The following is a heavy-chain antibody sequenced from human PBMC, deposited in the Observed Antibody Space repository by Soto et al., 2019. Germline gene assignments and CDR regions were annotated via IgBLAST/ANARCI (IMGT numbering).Heavy chain of an antibody. Sequence: GSLRLSCAASGFTFSSYAMSWVRQAPGKGLEWVSAISGSGGSTYYADSVKGRFTISRDNSKNTLYLQMNSLRAEDTAVYYCAKGVHGVTMIVVVTFPFDYWGQGTLVTVSS. D-gene: IGHD3-22*01. CDR3: AKGVHGVTMIVVVTFPFDY. CDR1: GFTFSSYA. J-gene: IGHJ4*02. V-gene: IGHV3-23*01. CDR2: ISGSGGST.